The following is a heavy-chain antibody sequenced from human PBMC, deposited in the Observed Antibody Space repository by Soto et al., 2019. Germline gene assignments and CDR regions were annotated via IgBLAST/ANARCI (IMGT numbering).Heavy chain of an antibody. CDR2: ISWNSGSI. D-gene: IGHD3-10*01. V-gene: IGHV3-9*01. J-gene: IGHJ3*02. Sequence: GGSLRLSCAASGFTFDDYAMHWVRQAPGKGLEWVSGISWNSGSIGYADSVKGRFTISRDNAKNSLYLQMNSLRAEDTALYYCAKDRAKVRGVPQTPDAFDIWGQGTMVTVSS. CDR3: AKDRAKVRGVPQTPDAFDI. CDR1: GFTFDDYA.